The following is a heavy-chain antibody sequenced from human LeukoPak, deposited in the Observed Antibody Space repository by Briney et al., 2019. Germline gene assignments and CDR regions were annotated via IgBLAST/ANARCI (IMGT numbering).Heavy chain of an antibody. J-gene: IGHJ4*02. V-gene: IGHV4-34*01. D-gene: IGHD3-3*02. CDR3: ARGGVVSTYDY. CDR1: GGSFSGYY. CDR2: INHSGST. Sequence: SETLSLTCAVYGGSFSGYYWSWIRQPPGKGLEWIGEINHSGSTNYNPSLKSRVTVSVDTSKNQFSLKLSSVTAADTAMYYCARGGVVSTYDYWGQGTLVTVSS.